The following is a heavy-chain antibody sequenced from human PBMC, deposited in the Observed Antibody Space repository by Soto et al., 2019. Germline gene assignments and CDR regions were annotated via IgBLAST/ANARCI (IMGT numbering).Heavy chain of an antibody. CDR1: GGSISSGDYY. Sequence: QVQLQESGPGLVKPSQTLSLTCTVSGGSISSGDYYWSWIRQPPGKGLEWIGYIYYSGSTCYPPSLKIRVTISVDTSQNQFSLKLSSVTAADTAVYYCARERPDGSRLDPWGQGTLVTVSS. J-gene: IGHJ5*02. CDR2: IYYSGST. V-gene: IGHV4-30-4*01. D-gene: IGHD6-13*01. CDR3: ARERPDGSRLDP.